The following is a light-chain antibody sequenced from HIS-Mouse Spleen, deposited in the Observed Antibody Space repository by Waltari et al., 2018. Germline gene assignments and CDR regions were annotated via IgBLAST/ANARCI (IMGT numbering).Light chain of an antibody. J-gene: IGLJ2*01. V-gene: IGLV2-11*01. CDR3: CSYAGSYTFEVV. CDR2: DVS. Sequence: QSALTQPRSVSGSPGQSVTISCTGTSSDVGGYNYVSWYQQHPGKAPKLMIYDVSKRPPGVPDRFPGSKAGHPASLTISGLQAEDEADYYCCSYAGSYTFEVVFGGGTKLTVL. CDR1: SSDVGGYNY.